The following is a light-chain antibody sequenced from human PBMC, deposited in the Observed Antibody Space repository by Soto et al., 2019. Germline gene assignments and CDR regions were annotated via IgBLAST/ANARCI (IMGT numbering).Light chain of an antibody. CDR2: AAS. Sequence: TQMTQSPSSFSASTGDRVTITCRASQGISSFLAWYQQKSGKAPKLLMYAASTLQSGVPSRFSGSGSGTDFTLTISSLQSEDFATYYCQQYYLYPRTFGQGTKVDIK. V-gene: IGKV1-8*01. J-gene: IGKJ1*01. CDR3: QQYYLYPRT. CDR1: QGISSF.